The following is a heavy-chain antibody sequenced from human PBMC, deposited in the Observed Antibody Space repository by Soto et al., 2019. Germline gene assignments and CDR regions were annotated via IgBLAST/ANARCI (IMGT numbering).Heavy chain of an antibody. J-gene: IGHJ6*02. CDR1: GGSFSGYY. Sequence: TLSLTCAVYGGSFSGYYWSWIRQPPGKGLEWIGEINHSGSTNYNPSLKSRVTISVDTSKNQFSLKLSSVTAADTAVYYCARARTVYYYYGMDVWGQGTTVTVSS. V-gene: IGHV4-34*01. CDR3: ARARTVYYYYGMDV. CDR2: INHSGST.